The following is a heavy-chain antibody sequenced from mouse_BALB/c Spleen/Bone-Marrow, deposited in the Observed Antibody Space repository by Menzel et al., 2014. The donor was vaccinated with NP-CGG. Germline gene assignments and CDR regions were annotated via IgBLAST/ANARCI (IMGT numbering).Heavy chain of an antibody. Sequence: EVQLVESGGGLVQPGGSLKLSCAASGFDFSRYWMSRVRQAPGKGLEWIGEINPDSRTKNYSPSLKDKFIISRDNAKNTLYLRLNKVRSEDTALYYCARPDYYGYLNYWGQGTTLTVSS. V-gene: IGHV4-1*02. D-gene: IGHD1-1*01. J-gene: IGHJ2*01. CDR1: GFDFSRYW. CDR3: ARPDYYGYLNY. CDR2: INPDSRTK.